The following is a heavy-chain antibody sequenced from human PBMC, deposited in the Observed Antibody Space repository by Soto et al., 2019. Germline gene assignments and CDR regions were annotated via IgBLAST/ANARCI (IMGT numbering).Heavy chain of an antibody. J-gene: IGHJ5*02. CDR3: ARGKKNYDFWSGYCA. CDR1: GATFSSYA. Sequence: SVKVSCTPSGATFSSYAISWVRQAPGQGLEWIRGIIPIFGTANYAQKFQGRVTITADESTSTAYMELSSLRSEDTAVFYCARGKKNYDFWSGYCAWGQGTLITV. CDR2: IIPIFGTA. V-gene: IGHV1-69*13. D-gene: IGHD3-3*01.